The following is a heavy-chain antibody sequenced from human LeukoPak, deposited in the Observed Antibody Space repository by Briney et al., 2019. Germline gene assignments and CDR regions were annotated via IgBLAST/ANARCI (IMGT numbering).Heavy chain of an antibody. J-gene: IGHJ4*02. CDR1: GGSVSSGSYY. CDR3: ARVTSRPGAYGDHFDY. V-gene: IGHV4-61*01. CDR2: IYYSGST. Sequence: SETLSLTCTVSGGSVSSGSYYWSWIRQPPGKGLEWIGYIYYSGSTYYNPSLKSRVTISVDTSKNQFSLKLSSVTAADTAVYYCARVTSRPGAYGDHFDYWGQGTLVTVSS. D-gene: IGHD4-17*01.